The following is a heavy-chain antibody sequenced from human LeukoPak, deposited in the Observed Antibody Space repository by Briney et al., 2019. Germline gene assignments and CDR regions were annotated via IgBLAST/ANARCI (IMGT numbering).Heavy chain of an antibody. CDR1: GYTFTSYG. J-gene: IGHJ4*02. CDR2: ISAYNGNT. CDR3: ARDTYYYDSSGYPDY. Sequence: ASVTVSCKASGYTFTSYGISWVRQAPGQGLEWMGWISAYNGNTNYAQKLQGRVTMTTDTSTSTAYMELRSLRSDDTAVYYCARDTYYYDSSGYPDYWGQGTLVTVSS. V-gene: IGHV1-18*01. D-gene: IGHD3-22*01.